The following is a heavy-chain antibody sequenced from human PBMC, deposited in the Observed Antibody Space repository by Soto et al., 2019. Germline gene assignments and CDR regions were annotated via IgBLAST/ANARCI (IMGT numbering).Heavy chain of an antibody. CDR1: GGSFSGYY. J-gene: IGHJ6*03. D-gene: IGHD6-6*01. CDR2: INHSGST. CDR3: ARGSRAARPLFYYYYYMDV. Sequence: PSETLSLTCAVYGGSFSGYYWSWIRQPPGKGLEWIGEINHSGSTNYNPSLKSRVTISVDTSKNQFSLKLSSVTAADTAVYYCARGSRAARPLFYYYYYMDVWGKGTTVTVSS. V-gene: IGHV4-34*01.